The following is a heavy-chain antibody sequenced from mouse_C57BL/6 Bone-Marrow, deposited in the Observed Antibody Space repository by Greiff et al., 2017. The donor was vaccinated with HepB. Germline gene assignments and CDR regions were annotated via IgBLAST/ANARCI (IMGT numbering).Heavy chain of an antibody. CDR3: VRGLRQAWFAY. D-gene: IGHD2-4*01. J-gene: IGHJ3*01. CDR2: IRSKSNNYAT. V-gene: IGHV10-1*01. Sequence: EVKLMESGGGLVQPKGSLKLSCAASGFSFNTYAMNWVRQAPGKGLEWVARIRSKSNNYATYYADSVKDRFTISRDDSESMLYLQMNNLKTEDTAMYYCVRGLRQAWFAYWGQGTLVTVSA. CDR1: GFSFNTYA.